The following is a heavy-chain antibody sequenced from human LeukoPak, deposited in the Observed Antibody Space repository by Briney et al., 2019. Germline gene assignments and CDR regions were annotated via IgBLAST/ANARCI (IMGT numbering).Heavy chain of an antibody. CDR1: GGTFSSYA. D-gene: IGHD6-13*01. CDR3: AGSVEISYSSSWYGGSDAFDI. V-gene: IGHV1-69*01. Sequence: SVKVPCKASGGTFSSYAISWVRQAPGQGLEWMGGIIPIFGTANYAQKFQGRVTITADESTSTAYMELSSLRSEDTAVYYCAGSVEISYSSSWYGGSDAFDIWGQGTMVTVSS. J-gene: IGHJ3*02. CDR2: IIPIFGTA.